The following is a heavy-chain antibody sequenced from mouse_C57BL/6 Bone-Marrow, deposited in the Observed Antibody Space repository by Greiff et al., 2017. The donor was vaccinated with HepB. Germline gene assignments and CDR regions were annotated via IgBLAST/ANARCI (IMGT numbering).Heavy chain of an antibody. D-gene: IGHD1-1*01. V-gene: IGHV1-69*01. CDR2: IDPSDSYT. CDR3: ARPHCYGSSYYFDY. Sequence: VQLQQPGAELVMPGASVKLSCKASGYTFTSYWMHWVKQRPGQGLEWIGEIDPSDSYTNYNQKFKGKSTLTVDKSSSTAYMQLSSLTSEDSAVYYCARPHCYGSSYYFDYWGQGTTLTVSS. CDR1: GYTFTSYW. J-gene: IGHJ2*01.